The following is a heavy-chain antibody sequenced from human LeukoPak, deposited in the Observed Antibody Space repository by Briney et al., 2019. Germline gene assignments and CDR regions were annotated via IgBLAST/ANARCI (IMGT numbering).Heavy chain of an antibody. D-gene: IGHD1-14*01. CDR3: ARILGLTLGY. CDR1: GFTFSGYS. V-gene: IGHV3-48*02. J-gene: IGHJ4*02. CDR2: IVTSGNTI. Sequence: PGGSLRLSCAAPGFTFSGYSMNWVRQAPGRGLEWVSYIVTSGNTIYYADSVKGRSTISRDNAKNSLYLQMNSLRDEDTAVYYCARILGLTLGYWGQGALVTVSS.